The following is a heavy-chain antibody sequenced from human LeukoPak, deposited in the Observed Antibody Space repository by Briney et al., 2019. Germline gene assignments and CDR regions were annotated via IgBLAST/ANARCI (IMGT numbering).Heavy chain of an antibody. J-gene: IGHJ4*02. D-gene: IGHD1-26*01. CDR2: VYYSGST. V-gene: IGHV4-59*01. Sequence: SETLSLTCTVSGGSISSYYWSWIRQPPGKGLEWIGYVYYSGSTNYNPSLKSRVTISVDTSKNQFSLVLNSVTAADTAVYYCARERRSGTYYYFDYWGQGTLVTVSS. CDR3: ARERRSGTYYYFDY. CDR1: GGSISSYY.